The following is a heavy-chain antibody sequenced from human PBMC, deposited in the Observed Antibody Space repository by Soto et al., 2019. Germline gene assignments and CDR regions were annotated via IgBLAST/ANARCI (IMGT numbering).Heavy chain of an antibody. V-gene: IGHV1-8*01. CDR3: ARSFSSSWSAFYYYYYYGMDV. CDR1: GYTFTSYD. J-gene: IGHJ6*02. Sequence: ASVKVSCKASGYTFTSYDINWVRQATGQGLEWMGWMNPNSGNTGYAQKFQGRVTMTRNTSISTAYMELSSLRSEDTAVYYCARSFSSSWSAFYYYYYYGMDVWGQGTTVTSP. CDR2: MNPNSGNT. D-gene: IGHD6-13*01.